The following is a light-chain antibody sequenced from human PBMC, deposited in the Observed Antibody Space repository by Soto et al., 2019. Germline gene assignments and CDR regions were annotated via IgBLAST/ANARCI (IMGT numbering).Light chain of an antibody. Sequence: IVMTQSPDSLAVSLGETATINCRSSQNVLYSSNNHNYVAWYQQKAGQPPKLLIYWASTRESGVPQRFSGSGSGTNFTLTISDLQAEDVAVYFCQHYNNWPPWTFGQGTKVEIK. V-gene: IGKV4-1*01. CDR1: QNVLYSSNNHNY. CDR2: WAS. CDR3: QHYNNWPPWT. J-gene: IGKJ1*01.